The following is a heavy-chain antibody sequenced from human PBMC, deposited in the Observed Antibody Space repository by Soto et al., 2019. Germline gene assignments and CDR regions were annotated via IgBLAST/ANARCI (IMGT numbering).Heavy chain of an antibody. D-gene: IGHD3-16*01. V-gene: IGHV4-4*02. CDR3: ARLQMIAFGGHVYRSVDI. CDR2: MYHSGST. Sequence: QVQLQASGPGLVKPSGTLSLTCAVSGGSISSNYWWTWVRQAPGKGLEGIGEMYHSGSTNYNPSLQSRVTVSVDKSKNHVFLTLTSVTAADTAVYYCARLQMIAFGGHVYRSVDIWGQGTLVTVSS. J-gene: IGHJ3*02. CDR1: GGSISSNYW.